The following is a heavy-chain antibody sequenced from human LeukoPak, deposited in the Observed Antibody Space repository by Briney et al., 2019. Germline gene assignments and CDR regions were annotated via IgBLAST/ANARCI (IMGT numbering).Heavy chain of an antibody. V-gene: IGHV3-48*01. CDR2: ISSSSSNI. CDR1: GFTFSSYS. J-gene: IGHJ4*02. D-gene: IGHD3-10*01. CDR3: ARYYYSSGSYSPNDY. Sequence: GGSLRLSCAVSGFTFSSYSMNWVRQAPGKGLEWVSYISSSSSNIYYADSVKGRFTISRDNAKNSLYLQMNSLRAEDTAVYYCARYYYSSGSYSPNDYSGQGTLVTVSS.